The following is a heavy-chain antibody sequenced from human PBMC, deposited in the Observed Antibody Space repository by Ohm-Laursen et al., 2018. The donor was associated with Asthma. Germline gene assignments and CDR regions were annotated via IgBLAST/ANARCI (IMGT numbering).Heavy chain of an antibody. J-gene: IGHJ6*02. V-gene: IGHV5-10-1*01. CDR1: GYSFTGHW. CDR3: ARSKIYYDSSGYWSEAYYYYYGMDV. CDR2: IDPSNSYI. Sequence: ESLKISCNSPGYSFTGHWITWVRQMPGRGLEWMGRIDPSNSYINYSPSFQDHATISADKSTSTAYLQWSSLQASGTAMYYCARSKIYYDSSGYWSEAYYYYYGMDVWGQGTTVIVSS. D-gene: IGHD3-22*01.